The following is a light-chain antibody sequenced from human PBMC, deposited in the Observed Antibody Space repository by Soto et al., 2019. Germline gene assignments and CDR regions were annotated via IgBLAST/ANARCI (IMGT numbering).Light chain of an antibody. Sequence: QSALTQPRSVSGSPGQSVTISCTGTRSDVGGYHYVSWYQQHPGKAPKFMIYDVSERPSGVPDRFSGSKSGNTASLTISGLQAEDEADYYCCSYAGRYTWVFGGGTKLTVL. CDR3: CSYAGRYTWV. CDR2: DVS. V-gene: IGLV2-11*01. J-gene: IGLJ3*02. CDR1: RSDVGGYHY.